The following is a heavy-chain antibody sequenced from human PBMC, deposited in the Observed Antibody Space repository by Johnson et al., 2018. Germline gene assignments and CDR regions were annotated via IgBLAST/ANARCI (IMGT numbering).Heavy chain of an antibody. J-gene: IGHJ1*01. Sequence: VQLVQSGGGLVQPGGSLRPSCAASGFAFSSYVLHWVRRAPGKGPEWVSAIGTGGDTYYADSVMGRFTISRDTSENTLYLEMNSLRAEDTAVYYCASPVIITSESYEYFRHWGQGTLVIVSS. CDR2: IGTGGDT. CDR1: GFAFSSYV. D-gene: IGHD3-10*01. V-gene: IGHV3-47*02. CDR3: ASPVIITSESYEYFRH.